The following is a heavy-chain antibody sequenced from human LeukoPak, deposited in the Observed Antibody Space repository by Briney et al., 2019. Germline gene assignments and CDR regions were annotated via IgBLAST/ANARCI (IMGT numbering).Heavy chain of an antibody. J-gene: IGHJ4*02. CDR3: ARYPYYYDSSGYYYFDY. V-gene: IGHV1-24*01. CDR1: GYTLTELS. CDR2: FDPEDGET. D-gene: IGHD3-22*01. Sequence: ASVKVSCKVSGYTLTELSMHWVRQAPGKGLEWMGGFDPEDGETIYAQKFQGRVTITADESTSTAYMELSSLRSEDTAVYYCARYPYYYDSSGYYYFDYWGQGTLVTVSS.